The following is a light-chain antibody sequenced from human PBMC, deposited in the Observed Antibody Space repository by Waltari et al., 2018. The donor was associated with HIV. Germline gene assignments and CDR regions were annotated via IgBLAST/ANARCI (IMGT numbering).Light chain of an antibody. Sequence: DIQITQFPSSLSTSVGDRVVITCRTSQPIGTYLNWYQQIPGRGPKLLIYAATTLQSGVASRFSASGSGSSFTLTIIRLQPEDLATYYCQQTYSPPQYTFGQGTKLEI. V-gene: IGKV1-39*01. J-gene: IGKJ2*01. CDR2: AAT. CDR1: QPIGTY. CDR3: QQTYSPPQYT.